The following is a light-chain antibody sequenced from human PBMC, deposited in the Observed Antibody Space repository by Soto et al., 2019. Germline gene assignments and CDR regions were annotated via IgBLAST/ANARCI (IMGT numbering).Light chain of an antibody. CDR2: DVS. J-gene: IGLJ2*01. Sequence: QSALTQPASVSGSPGQSVTISCTGTSSDVGGYNYVSWYQQHPGKAPKLMIYDVSNRPSGVSNRFSGSKSGNTASLAISGLQAEDEADYYCSSYTSSSTPHVVFGGGTKLTVL. CDR3: SSYTSSSTPHVV. V-gene: IGLV2-14*01. CDR1: SSDVGGYNY.